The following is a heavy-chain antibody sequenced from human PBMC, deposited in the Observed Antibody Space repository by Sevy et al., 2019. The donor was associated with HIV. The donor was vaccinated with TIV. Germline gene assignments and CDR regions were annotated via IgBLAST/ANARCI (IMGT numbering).Heavy chain of an antibody. V-gene: IGHV3-21*01. Sequence: GSLRLSCAASGFTFSSYSMNWVRQAPGKGLEWVSSISSSSSYIYYAGSVKGRFTISRDNAKNSLYLQMNSLRAEDTTVYYCARDRVVYAISGGGYFDYWGQGTLVTVSS. CDR1: GFTFSSYS. CDR2: ISSSSSYI. CDR3: ARDRVVYAISGGGYFDY. J-gene: IGHJ4*02. D-gene: IGHD2-8*02.